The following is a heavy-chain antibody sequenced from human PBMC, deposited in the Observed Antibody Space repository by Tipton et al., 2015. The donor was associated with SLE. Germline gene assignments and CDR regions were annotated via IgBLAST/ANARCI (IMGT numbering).Heavy chain of an antibody. J-gene: IGHJ3*02. CDR3: TDHDAFDI. V-gene: IGHV3-23*03. CDR2: IYYGARR. Sequence: SLRLSCVASGFTFRSSSMAWVRRAPGRGLEWVSIIYYGARRYSRDSVKGRFTISRDDSKNTLDLQMDSLRAEDTAAYYCTDHDAFDIWGQGTMVTVSS. CDR1: GFTFRSSS.